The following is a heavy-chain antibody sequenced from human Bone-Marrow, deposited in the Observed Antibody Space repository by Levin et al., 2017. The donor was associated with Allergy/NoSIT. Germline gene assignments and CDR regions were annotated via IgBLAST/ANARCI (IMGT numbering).Heavy chain of an antibody. CDR1: GDSLRNYY. D-gene: IGHD3-10*01. CDR3: ARDEAYFFGSGRTYGIDV. Sequence: SETLSLTCTVSGDSLRNYYWTWIRQPPGKGLEWIGYIYINGSTSYNSSLKSRVTISVNRSRNQFSLQLSSVTSADTAVYYCARDEAYFFGSGRTYGIDVWGQGTTVTVSS. CDR2: IYINGST. J-gene: IGHJ6*02. V-gene: IGHV4-59*01.